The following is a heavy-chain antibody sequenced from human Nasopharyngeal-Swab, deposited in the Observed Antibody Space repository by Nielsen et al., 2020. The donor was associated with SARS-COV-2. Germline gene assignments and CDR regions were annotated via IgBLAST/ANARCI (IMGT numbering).Heavy chain of an antibody. CDR3: ARLYGGYVDY. J-gene: IGHJ4*02. Sequence: GESLKISCQGSGYSFSTYWIGWVRQMPGKGLEWMGIIYPGDSTTKYRPSFQGQVTISVDKSISTAYLQWSSLKASDTAMYFCARLYGGYVDYWGQGTLVTVSS. V-gene: IGHV5-51*01. CDR2: IYPGDSTT. CDR1: GYSFSTYW. D-gene: IGHD4/OR15-4a*01.